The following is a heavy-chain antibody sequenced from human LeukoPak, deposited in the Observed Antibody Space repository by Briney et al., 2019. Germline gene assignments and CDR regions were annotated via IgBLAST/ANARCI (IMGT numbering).Heavy chain of an antibody. V-gene: IGHV1-2*02. CDR1: GYTFTGYY. Sequence: ASVKVSCKASGYTFTGYYMHWVRQAPGQGLEWMGWINPNSGGTNYAQKFQGRVTMTRDTSISTAYMELSRLRSDDTAVYYCARDEPYYYDSSGGLDYWGQGTLVTVSS. D-gene: IGHD3-22*01. J-gene: IGHJ4*02. CDR3: ARDEPYYYDSSGGLDY. CDR2: INPNSGGT.